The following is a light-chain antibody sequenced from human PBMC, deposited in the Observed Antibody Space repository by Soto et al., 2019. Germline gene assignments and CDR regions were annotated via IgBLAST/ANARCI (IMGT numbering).Light chain of an antibody. CDR1: NIGSKP. Sequence: SYELTQPRSVSVAPGKKARITCGGNNIGSKPVYWYPQKPRQAPLLVVSDGTDRPSGVPERFSGSNSGNTDTLTITRVEAGDEADYYCQVWVSTPEHLVFGGGNLPTVL. V-gene: IGLV3-21*03. CDR3: QVWVSTPEHLV. CDR2: DGT. J-gene: IGLJ2*01.